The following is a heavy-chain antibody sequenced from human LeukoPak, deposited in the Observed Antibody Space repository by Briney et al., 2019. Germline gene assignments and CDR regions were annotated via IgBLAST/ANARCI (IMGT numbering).Heavy chain of an antibody. D-gene: IGHD3-3*01. V-gene: IGHV1-2*02. CDR1: GYSFTGYY. CDR2: INPNSGGT. CDR3: ARAIRLYYYYMDV. J-gene: IGHJ6*03. Sequence: ASVKVSCKASGYSFTGYYIHWVRQAPGQGLEWMGWINPNSGGTNYAQKFQGRVTMTRDTSISTAYMELSRLRSDDTAVYYCARAIRLYYYYMDVWGKGTTVTVSS.